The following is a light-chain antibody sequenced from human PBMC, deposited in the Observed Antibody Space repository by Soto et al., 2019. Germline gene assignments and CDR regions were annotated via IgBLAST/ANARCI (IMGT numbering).Light chain of an antibody. Sequence: IVLTQSPGTLSLSPGERATLSCRASQSVRSTYLAWYQQKPGQAPRLLIYGASSRATGIPDRFSGSGSGTDFTLTISRLEPEDFAVYYCQQYGNSPQTFGQGTKVDNK. CDR3: QQYGNSPQT. CDR1: QSVRSTY. J-gene: IGKJ1*01. V-gene: IGKV3-20*01. CDR2: GAS.